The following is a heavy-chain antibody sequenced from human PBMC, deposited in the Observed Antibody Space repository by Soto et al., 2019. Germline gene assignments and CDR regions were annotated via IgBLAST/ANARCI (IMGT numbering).Heavy chain of an antibody. CDR2: IKQDGSEK. V-gene: IGHV3-7*02. Sequence: GGSLRLSCAASGFTFSYYWMSWVRQAPGKGLEWVATIKQDGSEKYCVDSVKGRFSISRDDSKNTVFLQMSSLRPEDTAVYYCAKTIGLRLGELAPDFWGQGTLVTVSS. CDR3: AKTIGLRLGELAPDF. D-gene: IGHD3-16*01. J-gene: IGHJ4*02. CDR1: GFTFSYYW.